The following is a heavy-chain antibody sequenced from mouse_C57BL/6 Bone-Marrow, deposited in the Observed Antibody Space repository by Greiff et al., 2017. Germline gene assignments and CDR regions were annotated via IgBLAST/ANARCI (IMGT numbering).Heavy chain of an antibody. J-gene: IGHJ2*01. V-gene: IGHV1-64*01. Sequence: QVQLKQPGAELVKPGASVKLSCKASGYTFTSYWMHWVKQRPGQGLEWIGMIHPNSGSTNYNEKFKSKATLTVDKSSSTAYMQLSSLTSEDSAVYYCARRHYGSRYYFDYWGQGTTLTVSS. CDR1: GYTFTSYW. D-gene: IGHD1-1*01. CDR3: ARRHYGSRYYFDY. CDR2: IHPNSGST.